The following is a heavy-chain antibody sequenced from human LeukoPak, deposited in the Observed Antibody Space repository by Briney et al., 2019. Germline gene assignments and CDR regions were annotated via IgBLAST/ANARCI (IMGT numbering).Heavy chain of an antibody. CDR3: TTDKPPQSKPGARGSSKIAAAGGY. V-gene: IGHV3-15*01. Sequence: GGSLRLSCAASGFTFSNAWMSWVRQAPGKGLEWVGRIKSKTDGGTTDYAAPVKGRFTISRDDSKNTLYLQMNSLKTEDTAVYYCTTDKPPQSKPGARGSSKIAAAGGYWGQGTLVTVSS. J-gene: IGHJ4*02. D-gene: IGHD6-13*01. CDR1: GFTFSNAW. CDR2: IKSKTDGGTT.